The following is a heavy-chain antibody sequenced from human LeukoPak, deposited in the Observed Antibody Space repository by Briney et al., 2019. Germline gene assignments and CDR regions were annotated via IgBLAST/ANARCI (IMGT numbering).Heavy chain of an antibody. CDR3: ARGWASSRRKAFDI. Sequence: GGSLRLSCAASGFIFNSYWMNWLRQAPGKGLEWVASVDQDGSGKYYVGSVKGRFTISRDNAKNSLYLQMNSLRVEDTAVYYCARGWASSRRKAFDIWGQGTIVTVSS. D-gene: IGHD3-16*01. CDR2: VDQDGSGK. V-gene: IGHV3-7*03. CDR1: GFIFNSYW. J-gene: IGHJ3*02.